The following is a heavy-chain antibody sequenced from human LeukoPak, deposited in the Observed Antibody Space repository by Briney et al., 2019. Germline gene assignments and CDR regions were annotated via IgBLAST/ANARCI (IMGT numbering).Heavy chain of an antibody. D-gene: IGHD5-18*01. CDR2: INPNSGGT. CDR3: ARVRPPNIVDSVMDYKYYHDMDV. Sequence: GASVKVSCKASGYTFTGYYMHWVRQAPGQGLEWMGWINPNSGGTNYAQKFQGWVTMTRDTSISTAYMELSRLRSDDTAVYYCARVRPPNIVDSVMDYKYYHDMDVWGQGTTVTVSS. V-gene: IGHV1-2*04. CDR1: GYTFTGYY. J-gene: IGHJ6*02.